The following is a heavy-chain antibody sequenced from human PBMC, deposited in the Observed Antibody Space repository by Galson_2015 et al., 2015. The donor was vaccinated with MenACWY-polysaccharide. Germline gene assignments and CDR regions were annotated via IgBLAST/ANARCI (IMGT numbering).Heavy chain of an antibody. CDR2: IKQDGSEK. V-gene: IGHV3-7*01. J-gene: IGHJ5*02. CDR1: GFTVSGYW. Sequence: SLRLSCAASGFTVSGYWMTWVRQAPGKGLEWVANIKQDGSEKNYVDSVEGRFTISRDNAKSSLYLQMNSLRAEDTAVYYCARGRITIGPWGQGTLVTVSS. D-gene: IGHD3-3*01. CDR3: ARGRITIGP.